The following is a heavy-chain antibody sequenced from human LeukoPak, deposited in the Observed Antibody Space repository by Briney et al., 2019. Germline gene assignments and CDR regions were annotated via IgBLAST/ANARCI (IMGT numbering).Heavy chain of an antibody. Sequence: ASVKVSCKASGYTSTGYYMHWVRQAPGQGLEWMGWINPNSGGTNYAQKFQGRVTMTRDTSISTAYMELSRLRSDDTAVYYCARDLYDILTGYYGYYYYMDVWGKGTTVTISS. CDR2: INPNSGGT. CDR1: GYTSTGYY. CDR3: ARDLYDILTGYYGYYYYMDV. J-gene: IGHJ6*03. V-gene: IGHV1-2*02. D-gene: IGHD3-9*01.